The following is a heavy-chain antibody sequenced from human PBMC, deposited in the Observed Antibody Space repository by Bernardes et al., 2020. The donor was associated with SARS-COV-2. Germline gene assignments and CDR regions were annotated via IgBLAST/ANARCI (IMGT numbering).Heavy chain of an antibody. D-gene: IGHD6-6*01. J-gene: IGHJ6*02. Sequence: SETLSLTCTVSGGSISSSSYYWGWIRQPPGKGLEWIGSIYYSGSTYYNPSLKSRVTISVDTSKNQFSLKLSSVTAADTAVYYCASLSIAARPGPLGFENYYYGMAVWGQGTTVTVSS. V-gene: IGHV4-39*01. CDR3: ASLSIAARPGPLGFENYYYGMAV. CDR2: IYYSGST. CDR1: GGSISSSSYY.